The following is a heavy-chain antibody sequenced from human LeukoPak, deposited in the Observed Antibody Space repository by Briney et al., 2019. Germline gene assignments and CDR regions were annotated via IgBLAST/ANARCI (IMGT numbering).Heavy chain of an antibody. J-gene: IGHJ4*02. Sequence: GGSLRLSCAGSGFTFSTYWMTWVRQAPGKGLEWVASLNQDGSEKYYVDSVKGRFTISRDNAQKSLYLEMKSLSAKDTAVYYCARAVTSTEGYWGQGTLVTVSS. V-gene: IGHV3-7*03. CDR2: LNQDGSEK. CDR3: ARAVTSTEGY. CDR1: GFTFSTYW.